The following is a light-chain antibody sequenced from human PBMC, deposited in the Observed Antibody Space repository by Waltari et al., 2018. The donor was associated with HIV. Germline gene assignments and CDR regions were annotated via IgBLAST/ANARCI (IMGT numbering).Light chain of an antibody. CDR2: GTS. CDR1: QSVSSNY. V-gene: IGKV3-20*01. J-gene: IGKJ4*01. Sequence: EIVLTQSPDTLSLSPEERATLSCRASQSVSSNYLAWLQQRPGQAPRLLIYGTSIRATGIPDRFSGSGSGTDFTLTISRLEPEYFAVYYCQHYDTSPQVTFGGGTKVEI. CDR3: QHYDTSPQVT.